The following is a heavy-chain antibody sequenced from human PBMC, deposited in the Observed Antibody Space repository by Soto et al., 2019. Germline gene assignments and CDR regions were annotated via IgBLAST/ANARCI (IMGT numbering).Heavy chain of an antibody. D-gene: IGHD2-15*01. V-gene: IGHV4-59*01. CDR3: ARAPVGGSDGYYYYVMDV. J-gene: IGHJ6*02. Sequence: QVQLQESGPGLVKPSETLSLTCTVSGGSISSYYWSWIRQSPGKGLEWIGYMHHSGTTSYNPSLKSRVTFSVDTSKAHFALNLRSVSAADTAVYYCARAPVGGSDGYYYYVMDVWGQGTTVTVSS. CDR2: MHHSGTT. CDR1: GGSISSYY.